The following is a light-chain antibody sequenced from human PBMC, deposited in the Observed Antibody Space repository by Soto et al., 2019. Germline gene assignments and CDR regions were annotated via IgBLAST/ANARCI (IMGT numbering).Light chain of an antibody. Sequence: AIQLTQSPSSLSASVGDRVTITCRASQDIRGALAWYQQKPGKAPKMLIYDVSTLESGVPLRFSGSSSGTDFTLTISSLQPVEFATDYCQQFHSYPITFGQGTRLEIK. V-gene: IGKV1-13*02. CDR1: QDIRGA. CDR2: DVS. J-gene: IGKJ5*01. CDR3: QQFHSYPIT.